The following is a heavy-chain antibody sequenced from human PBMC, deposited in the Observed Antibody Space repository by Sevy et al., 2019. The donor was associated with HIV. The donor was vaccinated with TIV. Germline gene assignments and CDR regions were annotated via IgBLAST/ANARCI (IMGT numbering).Heavy chain of an antibody. CDR3: ARNLTTIIAARSGSGLRPDVFDI. Sequence: SETLSLTCTVSGGSISSGSHYWGWLRQPPGKGLEWIGSIYNSGSTSYNPSLKSRVTISVDTSENQFSLRLRSVTAAETAVYYCARNLTTIIAARSGSGLRPDVFDIWGQGTKVTVSS. CDR2: IYNSGST. CDR1: GGSISSGSHY. D-gene: IGHD1-26*01. J-gene: IGHJ3*02. V-gene: IGHV4-39*01.